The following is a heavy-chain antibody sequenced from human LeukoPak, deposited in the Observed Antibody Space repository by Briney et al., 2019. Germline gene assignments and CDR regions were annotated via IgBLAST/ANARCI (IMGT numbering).Heavy chain of an antibody. D-gene: IGHD3-10*01. Sequence: SETLSLTCTVSGGSISSYYWSWIRQPPGKGLEWIGYIYTIGSTNYNPSLKTRVTISLDTSNNHFCLKLSSVTAADTAVYYCARHSYGSGKVYYYYMEVWGKGTTVTVSS. V-gene: IGHV4-4*09. CDR2: IYTIGST. CDR3: ARHSYGSGKVYYYYMEV. CDR1: GGSISSYY. J-gene: IGHJ6*03.